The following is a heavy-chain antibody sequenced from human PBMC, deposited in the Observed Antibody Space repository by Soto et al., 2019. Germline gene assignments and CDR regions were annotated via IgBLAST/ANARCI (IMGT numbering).Heavy chain of an antibody. D-gene: IGHD1-26*01. J-gene: IGHJ6*02. V-gene: IGHV3-48*01. CDR2: ISSSSSTI. CDR3: AKEVVVGATYYYYGMDV. Sequence: GGSLRLSCAASGFTFSSYSMNWVRQAPGKGLEWVSYISSSSSTIYYADSVKGRFTISRDNSKNTLYLQMNSLRAEDTAVYYCAKEVVVGATYYYYGMDVWGQGTTVTVSS. CDR1: GFTFSSYS.